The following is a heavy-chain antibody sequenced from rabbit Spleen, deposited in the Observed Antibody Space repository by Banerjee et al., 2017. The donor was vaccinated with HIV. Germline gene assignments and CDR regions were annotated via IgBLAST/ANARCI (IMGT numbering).Heavy chain of an antibody. J-gene: IGHJ6*01. CDR2: AYAGSSGST. Sequence: QEQLVESGGGLVKPGASLTLTCTASGFSFSSSDYMCWVRQAPGKGLEWVACAYAGSSGSTYSATWAKGRFTISKSSSTTVTLQMTGLTAADTATYFCARDAGTSFSTYGMDLWGPGTLVTVS. V-gene: IGHV1S45*01. D-gene: IGHD8-1*01. CDR3: ARDAGTSFSTYGMDL. CDR1: GFSFSSSDY.